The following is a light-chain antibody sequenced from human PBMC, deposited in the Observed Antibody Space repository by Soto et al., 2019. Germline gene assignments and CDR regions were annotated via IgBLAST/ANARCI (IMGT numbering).Light chain of an antibody. V-gene: IGKV1-5*03. Sequence: DIQMTQSPSTLSASVGDRVTSTCRASQSISSWLAWYQQKPGKAPKLLIYKASSLEGGVPSRFSGSGSGTDFTLTISSLQPDDFATYYCQQYSSSATVGQGTKVDIK. CDR3: QQYSSSAT. CDR1: QSISSW. CDR2: KAS. J-gene: IGKJ1*01.